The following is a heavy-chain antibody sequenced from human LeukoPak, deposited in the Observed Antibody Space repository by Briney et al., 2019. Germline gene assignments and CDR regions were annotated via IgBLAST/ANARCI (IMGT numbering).Heavy chain of an antibody. Sequence: GGSLRLSCAASGFTFNIYSMSWVRQAPGKGLEWVSSITSSDDATFYADSVKDRFTISRDNSKNTLYLQMSRLRAEDTAVYYCAKDRPNYHESNGHYYRPNGDYWGQGTLVTVSS. J-gene: IGHJ4*02. D-gene: IGHD3-22*01. CDR2: ITSSDDAT. V-gene: IGHV3-23*01. CDR3: AKDRPNYHESNGHYYRPNGDY. CDR1: GFTFNIYS.